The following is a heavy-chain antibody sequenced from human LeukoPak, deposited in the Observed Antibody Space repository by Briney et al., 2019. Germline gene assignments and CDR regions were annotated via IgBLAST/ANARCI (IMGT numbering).Heavy chain of an antibody. V-gene: IGHV3-9*01. D-gene: IGHD3-22*01. J-gene: IGHJ4*02. CDR1: GFTFDDYA. CDR3: ARDLTNYYDTSGYYEAGH. Sequence: GGSLRLSCAASGFTFDDYAMHWVRQAPGKGLEWVSGISWNSGSIGYADSVKGRFTISRDNAKNTLYLQMNSLRAEDTAVYYCARDLTNYYDTSGYYEAGHWGQGTLVTVSS. CDR2: ISWNSGSI.